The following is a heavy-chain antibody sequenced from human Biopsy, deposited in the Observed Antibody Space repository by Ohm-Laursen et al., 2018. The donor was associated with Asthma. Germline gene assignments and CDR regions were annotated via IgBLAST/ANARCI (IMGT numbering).Heavy chain of an antibody. CDR1: GFTFSDYY. CDR2: INGKSNSI. Sequence: SLRLSCTASGFTFSDYYMSWIRQAPGKGLEWISYINGKSNSIEYADSVKGRFTISRDNAKNSLYLQMNSLRAEDTAVYYCARDLRSDNWNPWGMDVWGLGTTVTVAS. D-gene: IGHD1-20*01. V-gene: IGHV3-11*04. J-gene: IGHJ6*02. CDR3: ARDLRSDNWNPWGMDV.